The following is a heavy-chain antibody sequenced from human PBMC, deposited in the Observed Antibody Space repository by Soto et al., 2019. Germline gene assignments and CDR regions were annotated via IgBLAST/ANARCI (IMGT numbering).Heavy chain of an antibody. CDR2: IGSSGATT. D-gene: IGHD3-16*01. Sequence: EVQLLESGGGVVQPGWSLRLSCVASGFTFSSNAMRWVRQAPGKGLEWVSAIGSSGATTYYADSVKGRFTISRDNSKNTVYLQMNSLRVEDTAVYYCAKAFGTYYFDHWGQGTLVAVSS. CDR1: GFTFSSNA. CDR3: AKAFGTYYFDH. J-gene: IGHJ4*02. V-gene: IGHV3-23*01.